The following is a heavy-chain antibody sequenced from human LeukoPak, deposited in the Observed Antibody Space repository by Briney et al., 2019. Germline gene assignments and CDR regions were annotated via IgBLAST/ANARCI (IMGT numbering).Heavy chain of an antibody. J-gene: IGHJ4*02. D-gene: IGHD6-6*01. CDR1: GYTFTGYY. CDR2: INPNSGGT. V-gene: IGHV1-2*02. Sequence: ASVKVSCKASGYTFTGYYMHWVRQAPGQGLEWMGWINPNSGGTNYAQKFQGRVTMTRDTSISTAYMELSRLRSDDAAVYYCAEGGKYSSSSWGASYYFDYWGQGTLVTVSS. CDR3: AEGGKYSSSSWGASYYFDY.